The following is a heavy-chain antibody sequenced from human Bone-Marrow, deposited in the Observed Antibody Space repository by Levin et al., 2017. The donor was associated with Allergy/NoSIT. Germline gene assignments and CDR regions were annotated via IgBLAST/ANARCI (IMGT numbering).Heavy chain of an antibody. D-gene: IGHD5-18*01. V-gene: IGHV4-34*01. CDR1: GGSFSGYY. Sequence: PGGSLRLSCAVYGGSFSGYYWSWIRQPPGKGLEWIGEINHSGSTNYNPSLKSRVTISVDTSKNQFSLKLSSVTAADTAVYYCARGYSYVPYWGQGTLVTVSS. CDR3: ARGYSYVPY. CDR2: INHSGST. J-gene: IGHJ4*02.